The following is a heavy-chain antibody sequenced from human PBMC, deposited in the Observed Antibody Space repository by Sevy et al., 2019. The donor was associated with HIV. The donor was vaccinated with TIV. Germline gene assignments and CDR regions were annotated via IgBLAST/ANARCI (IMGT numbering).Heavy chain of an antibody. CDR1: GGSISSGSYY. J-gene: IGHJ5*02. CDR3: AREGSTWAGWFDP. V-gene: IGHV4-61*02. CDR2: IYTSGST. D-gene: IGHD2-2*01. Sequence: LRLSCTVSGGSISSGSYYWSWIRQPAGKGLEWIGRIYTSGSTNYNPSLKSRVTISVDTSKNQFSLKLSSVAAADTAVYYCAREGSTWAGWFDPWGQGTLVTVSS.